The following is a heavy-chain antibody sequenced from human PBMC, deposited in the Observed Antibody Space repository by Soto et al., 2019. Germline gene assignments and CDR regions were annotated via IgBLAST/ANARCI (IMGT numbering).Heavy chain of an antibody. Sequence: ASVKVSCKASGYTFTSYDINWVRQATGQGLEWMGWMNPNSGNTGYAQKFQGRVTMTRNTSISTAYMELSSLRSEDTAVYYCARGXYSGYDSKVGYYXYMDVWGKGTTVTVSS. D-gene: IGHD5-12*01. CDR2: MNPNSGNT. V-gene: IGHV1-8*01. J-gene: IGHJ6*03. CDR1: GYTFTSYD. CDR3: ARGXYSGYDSKVGYYXYMDV.